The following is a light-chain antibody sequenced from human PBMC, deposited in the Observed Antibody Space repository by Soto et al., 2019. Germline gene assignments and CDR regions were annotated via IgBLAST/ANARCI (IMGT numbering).Light chain of an antibody. J-gene: IGKJ1*01. V-gene: IGKV3-20*01. CDR3: QHYGGPRA. Sequence: EIVLTRSPGTLSLSPGERATLSCRASQSVSSSYLAWYQQKPGQAPRLLIYGASSRATGSPDRFSGSGSGKDVPLTINRPEPGGFAGYYRQHYGGPRAFGQGTKVEIK. CDR1: QSVSSSY. CDR2: GAS.